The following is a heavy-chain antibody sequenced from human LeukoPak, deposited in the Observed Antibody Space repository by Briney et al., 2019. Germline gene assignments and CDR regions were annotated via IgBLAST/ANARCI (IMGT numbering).Heavy chain of an antibody. CDR3: AKDRIAAAGTIIDY. CDR1: GFSFTSYW. Sequence: GGSLRLSCAASGFSFTSYWMSWVRQAPGKGLEWLANIKEDGSEKYYVDSVKGRFTISRDNAKNSLYLQMNSLRAEDTAVYYCAKDRIAAAGTIIDYWGQGTLVTVSS. V-gene: IGHV3-7*03. D-gene: IGHD6-13*01. CDR2: IKEDGSEK. J-gene: IGHJ4*02.